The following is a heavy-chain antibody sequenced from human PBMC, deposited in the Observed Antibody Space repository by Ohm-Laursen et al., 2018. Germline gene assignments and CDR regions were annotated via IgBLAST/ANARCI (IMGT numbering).Heavy chain of an antibody. Sequence: GTLSLTCAVSGGSISSYYWSWIRQPPGKGLEWIGYIYYSGSTNYNPSLKSRFTISVDTSKNQFSLKLSSVTAADTAVYYCARDRRSSPPYGMDVWGQGTTVTVSS. CDR3: ARDRRSSPPYGMDV. CDR1: GGSISSYY. V-gene: IGHV4-59*12. D-gene: IGHD6-6*01. CDR2: IYYSGST. J-gene: IGHJ6*02.